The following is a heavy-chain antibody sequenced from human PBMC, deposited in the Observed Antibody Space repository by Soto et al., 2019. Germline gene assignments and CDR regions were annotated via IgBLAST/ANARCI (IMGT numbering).Heavy chain of an antibody. D-gene: IGHD2-2*01. J-gene: IGHJ6*03. Sequence: ASVKVSCKASGYTFTSYAMHWVRQAPGQRLEWMGWINAGNGNTKYSQKFQGRVTITRDTSASTAYMELSSLRSEDTAVYYCAREDIVVVPAAMMLDYYYSYMDVWGKGTTVTVSS. CDR1: GYTFTSYA. CDR3: AREDIVVVPAAMMLDYYYSYMDV. CDR2: INAGNGNT. V-gene: IGHV1-3*01.